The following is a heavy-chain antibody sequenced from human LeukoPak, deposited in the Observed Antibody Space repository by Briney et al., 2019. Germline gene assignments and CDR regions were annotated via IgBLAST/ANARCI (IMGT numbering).Heavy chain of an antibody. CDR3: ARESKGRSKIDY. Sequence: GALRLSCAASGFTFSGYWISWVRQAPGKGLEWVANINKDGSERYNVDSVKGRFTISRDNANKSLYLQMNSLRAEDTSVYYCARESKGRSKIDYWGQGTLVTVSS. J-gene: IGHJ4*02. CDR2: INKDGSER. CDR1: GFTFSGYW. D-gene: IGHD4-17*01. V-gene: IGHV3-7*01.